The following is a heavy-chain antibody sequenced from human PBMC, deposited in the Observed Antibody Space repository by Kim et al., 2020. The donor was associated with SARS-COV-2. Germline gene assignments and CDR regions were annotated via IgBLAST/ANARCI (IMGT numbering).Heavy chain of an antibody. J-gene: IGHJ6*02. V-gene: IGHV1-2*06. D-gene: IGHD2-15*01. Sequence: ASVKVSCKASGYTFTGYYMHWVRQAPGQGLEWMGRINPNSGGSNYAQKFQGRVTMTRDTSISTAYMELSRLRSDDTAVYYCARGDIVVVVAANLAPFYYYYGMDVWGQGTTVTVSS. CDR2: INPNSGGS. CDR3: ARGDIVVVVAANLAPFYYYYGMDV. CDR1: GYTFTGYY.